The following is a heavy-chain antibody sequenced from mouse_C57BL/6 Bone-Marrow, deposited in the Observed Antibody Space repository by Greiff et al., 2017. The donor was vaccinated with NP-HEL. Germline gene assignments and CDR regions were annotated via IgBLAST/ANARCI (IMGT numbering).Heavy chain of an antibody. Sequence: EVKLVESGGGLVKPGGSLKLSCAASGFTFSDYGMHWVRQAPEKGLEWVAYISSGSSTIYYADTVKGRFTISRDNAKNTLFLQMTILRSEDTAMYYCARPNYYGSSYAYYYAMDYWGQGTSVTVSS. CDR1: GFTFSDYG. J-gene: IGHJ4*01. D-gene: IGHD1-1*01. CDR3: ARPNYYGSSYAYYYAMDY. V-gene: IGHV5-17*01. CDR2: ISSGSSTI.